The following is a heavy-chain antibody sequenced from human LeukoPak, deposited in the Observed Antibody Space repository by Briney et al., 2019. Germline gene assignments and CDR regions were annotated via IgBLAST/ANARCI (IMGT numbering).Heavy chain of an antibody. J-gene: IGHJ4*02. D-gene: IGHD2-2*01. CDR3: ARAGEPGARSHPYYLDY. V-gene: IGHV1-46*01. CDR2: INPSGGTT. Sequence: ASVKVSCKASGYTFTGYYMHWVRQAPGQGLEWMGIINPSGGTTTYAQEFQGRVTMTRDTSTRTVYMELSSLRSEDTAVYYCARAGEPGARSHPYYLDYWGQGTLVTVSS. CDR1: GYTFTGYY.